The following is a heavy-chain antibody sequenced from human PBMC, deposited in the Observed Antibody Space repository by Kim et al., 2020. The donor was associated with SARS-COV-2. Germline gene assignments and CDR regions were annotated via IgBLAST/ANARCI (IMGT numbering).Heavy chain of an antibody. V-gene: IGHV5-51*01. CDR1: GYSFTSYW. Sequence: GESLKISCKGSGYSFTSYWIGWVRQMPGKGLEWMGIIYPGDSDTRYSPSFQGQVTISADKSISTAYLQWSSLKASDTAMYYCAGKLLAAAPSDYYGMDVWGQGTTVTVSS. CDR3: AGKLLAAAPSDYYGMDV. CDR2: IYPGDSDT. J-gene: IGHJ6*02. D-gene: IGHD6-13*01.